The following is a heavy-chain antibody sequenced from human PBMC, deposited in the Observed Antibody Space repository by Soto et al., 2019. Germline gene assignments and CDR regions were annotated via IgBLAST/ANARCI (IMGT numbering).Heavy chain of an antibody. Sequence: GASVKVSCKASGYTFTSYGISWVRHAPGQGLEWMGWISAYNGNTNYAQKLQGRVTMTTDTSTSTAYMELRSLRSDDTAVYYCARVWVVTMVRGASVAFDIWGQGTMVTVSS. CDR1: GYTFTSYG. D-gene: IGHD3-10*01. CDR3: ARVWVVTMVRGASVAFDI. V-gene: IGHV1-18*01. J-gene: IGHJ3*02. CDR2: ISAYNGNT.